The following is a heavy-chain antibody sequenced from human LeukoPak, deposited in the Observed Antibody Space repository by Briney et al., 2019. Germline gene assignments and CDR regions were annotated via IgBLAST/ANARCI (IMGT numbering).Heavy chain of an antibody. CDR2: IYSGGST. CDR3: ARGSAYSH. J-gene: IGHJ4*02. V-gene: IGHV3-66*02. Sequence: GGSLRLSCGASGFTFSSYSMTWVRQAPGKGLEWVSVIYSGGSTYYADSVKGRFTISRDNSKNTLYLQMNSLRAEDTAVYYCARGSAYSHWGQGTLVTVSS. D-gene: IGHD3-22*01. CDR1: GFTFSSYS.